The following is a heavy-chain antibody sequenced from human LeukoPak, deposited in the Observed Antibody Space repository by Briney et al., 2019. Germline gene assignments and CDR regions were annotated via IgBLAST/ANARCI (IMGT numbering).Heavy chain of an antibody. CDR1: GYTLTELS. CDR2: FDPEDGET. Sequence: ASVKVSCKVSGYTLTELSMHWVRQAPGKGLEWMGGFDPEDGETIYAQKFQGRVTMTEDTSTDTAYMELSSLRSEDTAVYYCAADSLGFGEPWYFDLWGRGTLVTVSS. D-gene: IGHD3-10*01. CDR3: AADSLGFGEPWYFDL. V-gene: IGHV1-24*01. J-gene: IGHJ2*01.